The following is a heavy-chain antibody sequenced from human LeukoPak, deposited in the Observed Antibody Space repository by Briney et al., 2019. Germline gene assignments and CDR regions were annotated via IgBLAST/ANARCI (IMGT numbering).Heavy chain of an antibody. D-gene: IGHD4-17*01. CDR2: IYSGGST. Sequence: PGGSLRLSCAASGFTVSSNYMSWVRQAPGKGLEWVSVIYSGGSTYYADSVKGRFTISRENSKNTLYLQMNSLRAEDTAVYYCARDRRDDYGDYADYWGQGTLVTVSS. J-gene: IGHJ4*02. V-gene: IGHV3-66*01. CDR1: GFTVSSNY. CDR3: ARDRRDDYGDYADY.